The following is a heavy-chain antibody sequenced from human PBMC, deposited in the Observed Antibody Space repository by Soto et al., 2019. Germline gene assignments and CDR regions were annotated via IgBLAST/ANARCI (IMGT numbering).Heavy chain of an antibody. D-gene: IGHD5-18*01. CDR2: INHSGGT. V-gene: IGHV4-34*01. CDR3: ARGLPLSGNFGNGYYYFDS. CDR1: GGSFSGYY. J-gene: IGHJ4*02. Sequence: QVQLQQWGAGLLKPSETLSLTCAVSGGSFSGYYWSWIRQSPGKGLEWIGDINHSGGTNYNPSLKSRVTITGDTSMSQFSLRLSSVTAADTAVYYCARGLPLSGNFGNGYYYFDSWGLGTLVTVSS.